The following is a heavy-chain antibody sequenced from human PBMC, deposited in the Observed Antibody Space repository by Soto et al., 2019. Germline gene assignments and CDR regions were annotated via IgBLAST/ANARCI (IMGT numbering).Heavy chain of an antibody. V-gene: IGHV1-2*02. D-gene: IGHD3-22*01. CDR1: GYTFTGYY. Sequence: ASVKVSFKASGYTFTGYYMHWVRQAPGQGLEWMGWINPNSGGTNYAQKFQGRVTMTRDTSISTAYMELSRLRSDDTAVYYCARVQWDSSGYYDWLDAFDIWGQGTMVTVSS. J-gene: IGHJ3*02. CDR2: INPNSGGT. CDR3: ARVQWDSSGYYDWLDAFDI.